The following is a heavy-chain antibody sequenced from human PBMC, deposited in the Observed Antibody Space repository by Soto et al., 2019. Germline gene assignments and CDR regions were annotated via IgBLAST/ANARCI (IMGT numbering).Heavy chain of an antibody. CDR3: ARDPDSPQIVGAPSPYYYYGMDV. CDR1: GFTFSSYG. V-gene: IGHV3-33*01. CDR2: IWYDGSNK. D-gene: IGHD1-26*01. J-gene: IGHJ6*02. Sequence: GGSLRLSCAASGFTFSSYGMHWVRQAPGKGLEWVAVIWYDGSNKYYADSVKGRFTISRDNSKNTLYLQMNSLRAEDTAVYYCARDPDSPQIVGAPSPYYYYGMDVWGQGTTVTVSS.